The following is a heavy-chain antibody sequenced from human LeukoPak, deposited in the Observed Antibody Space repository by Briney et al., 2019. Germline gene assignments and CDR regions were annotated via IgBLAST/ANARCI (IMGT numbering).Heavy chain of an antibody. V-gene: IGHV4-39*01. CDR1: GGSISISSYY. CDR3: ARTSPIYYGAGSYGN. Sequence: PSETLSLTCTVSGGSISISSYYWGWIRQPPGKGLEWIGSIDYSGSTNYNPSLKSRVTISVDTSKNHFSLKLSSVTAADTALYYCARTSPIYYGAGSYGNWGRGTLVTVSS. CDR2: IDYSGST. J-gene: IGHJ4*02. D-gene: IGHD3-10*01.